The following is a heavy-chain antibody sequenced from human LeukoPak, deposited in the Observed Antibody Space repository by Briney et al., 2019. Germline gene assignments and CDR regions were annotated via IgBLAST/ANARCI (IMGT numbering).Heavy chain of an antibody. CDR2: INTDGVST. CDR1: GFIFSSYW. J-gene: IGHJ4*02. D-gene: IGHD4-17*01. Sequence: GGSLRLSCAASGFIFSSYWMHWVRQPPGKGLVYIACINTDGVSTSYADSVKGRFTISRDNAKNTLYLQMNSLRAEDTAVYYCARSRTYGDYGRGLDYWGQGTLFTVSS. V-gene: IGHV3-74*01. CDR3: ARSRTYGDYGRGLDY.